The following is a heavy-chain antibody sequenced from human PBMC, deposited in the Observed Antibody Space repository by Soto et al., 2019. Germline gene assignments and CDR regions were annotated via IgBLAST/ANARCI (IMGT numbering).Heavy chain of an antibody. CDR3: AGGMAGLDV. CDR2: INSDGSHT. J-gene: IGHJ6*02. Sequence: DVPLVESGGGVVQPGGSLRLSCAASGLSFNIYWMHWVRQVPGKGLVWLARINSDGSHTIYVDSVKGRFTSSRDNAKNTVFLQMDSLRDEDTGVYYCAGGMAGLDVWGQGTTATASS. CDR1: GLSFNIYW. V-gene: IGHV3-74*01.